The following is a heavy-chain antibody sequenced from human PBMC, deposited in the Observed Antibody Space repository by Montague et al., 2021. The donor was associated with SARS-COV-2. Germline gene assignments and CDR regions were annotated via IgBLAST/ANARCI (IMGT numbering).Heavy chain of an antibody. Sequence: SLRLSCAASGFTFSSYAMHWVRQAPGKGLEWVAVISYDGSNKYYADSVKGRFTISRDNSKNTLYLQMNSLRAEDTAVYYCARDREITMVRGAPLYGMGVWGQGITVTVSS. CDR3: ARDREITMVRGAPLYGMGV. CDR2: ISYDGSNK. D-gene: IGHD3-10*01. J-gene: IGHJ6*02. V-gene: IGHV3-30-3*01. CDR1: GFTFSSYA.